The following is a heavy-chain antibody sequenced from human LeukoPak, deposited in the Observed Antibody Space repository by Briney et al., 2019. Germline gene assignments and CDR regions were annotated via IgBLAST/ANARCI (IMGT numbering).Heavy chain of an antibody. J-gene: IGHJ6*03. V-gene: IGHV3-7*01. CDR3: ANHREGESYYYYYMDV. CDR1: GFTLSTYW. CDR2: IKQDGSHK. Sequence: GGSLRLSCAASGFTLSTYWMSWVRQAPGKGLEWVANIKQDGSHKNYVDSVKGRFTISRDNAKNSLYLQMNSLRVEDTAVYYCANHREGESYYYYYMDVWGKGTTVTISS. D-gene: IGHD3-10*01.